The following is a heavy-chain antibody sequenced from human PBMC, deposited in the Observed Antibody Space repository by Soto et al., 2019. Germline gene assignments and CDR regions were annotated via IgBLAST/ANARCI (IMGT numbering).Heavy chain of an antibody. D-gene: IGHD3-22*01. V-gene: IGHV1-69*04. CDR2: IIPILGTT. CDR1: GGTFGSDA. CDR3: ARDRTDSGYYTNWLDP. Sequence: ASVKVSGKASGGTFGSDAITWVRQAPGQGLEWVGRIIPILGTTNYAQNLQGRVTISADKSTLTSYMELHSLTSDDTALYYCARDRTDSGYYTNWLDPWGQGTQVTVSS. J-gene: IGHJ5*02.